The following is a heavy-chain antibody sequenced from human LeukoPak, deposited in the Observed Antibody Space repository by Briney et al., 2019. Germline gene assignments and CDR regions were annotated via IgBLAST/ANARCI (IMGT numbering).Heavy chain of an antibody. V-gene: IGHV3-21*01. CDR3: ARDRGSRRYNNGYSEY. CDR1: GFTFSSYT. Sequence: GGSLRLSCAASGFTFSSYTINWVRQAPGKGLEWVSSISSSGSYIYYADSVKGRFTVARDNAKNSLYLQMKSLRAEDTAVYYCARDRGSRRYNNGYSEYWGQGTLVTVSS. CDR2: ISSSGSYI. D-gene: IGHD5-18*01. J-gene: IGHJ4*01.